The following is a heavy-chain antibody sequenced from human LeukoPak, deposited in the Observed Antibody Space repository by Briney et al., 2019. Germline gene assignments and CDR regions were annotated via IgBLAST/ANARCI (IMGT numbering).Heavy chain of an antibody. J-gene: IGHJ3*02. CDR3: ARLCNDRYAFDI. V-gene: IGHV1-2*02. CDR2: INPNSGGT. D-gene: IGHD1-1*01. CDR1: GYTFTSYG. Sequence: GASVKVSCKASGYTFTSYGIIWVRKAPGQGLEWMGWINPNSGGTNYAQKFQGRVTMTRDTSISTAYMELSRLRSDDTAVYYCARLCNDRYAFDIWGQGTMVTVSS.